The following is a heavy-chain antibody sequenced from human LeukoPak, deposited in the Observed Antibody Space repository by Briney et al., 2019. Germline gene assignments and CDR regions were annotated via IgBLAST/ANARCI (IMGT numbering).Heavy chain of an antibody. D-gene: IGHD6-13*01. CDR2: IIPILGIA. V-gene: IGHV1-69*04. CDR1: GGTFSSYA. CDR3: AGFTAAAGKFDY. J-gene: IGHJ4*02. Sequence: SVKVSCKASGGTFSSYAISWVRQAPGQGLEWMGRIIPILGIANYAQKFQGRVTVTADKSTSTAYMELSSLRSEDTAVYYCAGFTAAAGKFDYWGQGTLVTVSS.